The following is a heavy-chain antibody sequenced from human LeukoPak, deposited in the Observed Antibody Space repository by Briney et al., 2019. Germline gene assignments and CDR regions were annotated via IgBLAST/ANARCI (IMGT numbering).Heavy chain of an antibody. D-gene: IGHD6-19*01. Sequence: SETLSLTCAVYGGSFSGYHWTWIRQPPGKGLEWIGEINHSGVTNYKPSLKSRVTISVDTSKNQFSLKLSSVTAADTAVYYGASPPYSSGGDDYWGQGTLVTVSS. J-gene: IGHJ4*02. V-gene: IGHV4-34*01. CDR2: INHSGVT. CDR1: GGSFSGYH. CDR3: ASPPYSSGGDDY.